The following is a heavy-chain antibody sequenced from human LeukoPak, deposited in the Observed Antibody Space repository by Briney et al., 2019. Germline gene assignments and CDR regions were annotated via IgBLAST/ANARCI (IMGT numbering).Heavy chain of an antibody. V-gene: IGHV3-23*01. Sequence: GGSLGLSCAASGFTFSSYGMSWVRQAPGKGLEWVSAISGSGGSTYYADSVKGRFTISRDNARNSLYLQMNSLRVEDTAVYYCLRGDRRDFWGQGTLVTVSS. CDR2: ISGSGGST. J-gene: IGHJ4*02. CDR3: LRGDRRDF. CDR1: GFTFSSYG.